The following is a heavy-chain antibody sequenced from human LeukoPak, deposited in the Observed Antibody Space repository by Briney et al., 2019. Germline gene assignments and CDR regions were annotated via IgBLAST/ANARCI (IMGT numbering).Heavy chain of an antibody. D-gene: IGHD3-16*01. J-gene: IGHJ4*02. CDR1: GFTFSKYW. V-gene: IGHV3-7*01. Sequence: PGGSLRLSCVASGFTFSKYWMTWVRQAPGKGLEWVANINQDESEKYYVDSVKGRFTISRDNAKNSLYLQMNGLRDGDTAVYYCARDGGGENDYWGQGTLVTVSS. CDR3: ARDGGGENDY. CDR2: INQDESEK.